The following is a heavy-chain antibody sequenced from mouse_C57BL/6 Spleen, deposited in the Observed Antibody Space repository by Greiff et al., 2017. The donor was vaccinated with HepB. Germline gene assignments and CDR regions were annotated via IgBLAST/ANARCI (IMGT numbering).Heavy chain of an antibody. CDR2: IDPSDSYT. Sequence: QVQLKQPGAELVRPGTSVKLSCKASGYTFTSYWMHWVKQRPGQGLEWIGVIDPSDSYTNYNQKFKGKATLTVDTSSSTAYMQLSSLTSEDSAVYYCARERTAQAFAYWGQGTLVTVSA. CDR3: ARERTAQAFAY. CDR1: GYTFTSYW. J-gene: IGHJ3*01. D-gene: IGHD3-2*02. V-gene: IGHV1-59*01.